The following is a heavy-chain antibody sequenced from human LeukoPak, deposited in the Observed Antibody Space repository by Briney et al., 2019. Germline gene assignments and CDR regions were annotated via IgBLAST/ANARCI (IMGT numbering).Heavy chain of an antibody. V-gene: IGHV3-30*03. D-gene: IGHD1-1*01. J-gene: IGHJ4*02. Sequence: GGSLRLSCAASGFTFSSYGMHWVRQAPGKGLEWVAVISYDGSNKYYADSVKGRFTISRDNSKNTLYLQMNSLRAEDTAVYYCARGGPPTGFDYWGQGTLVTVS. CDR1: GFTFSSYG. CDR3: ARGGPPTGFDY. CDR2: ISYDGSNK.